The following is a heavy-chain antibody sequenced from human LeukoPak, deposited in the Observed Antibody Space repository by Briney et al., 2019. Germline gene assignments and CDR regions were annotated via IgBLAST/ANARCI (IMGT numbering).Heavy chain of an antibody. CDR1: GGTFSRFA. Sequence: ASVKVSCKTSGGTFSRFAISWVRQAPGQGLEWMGGIIPIFGPANYAQKLQGRVTITADESTSTAYMELSSLRSEDTALSYCAKSTYYYGSGEGSNYWYFDLWGRGTLVTVSS. J-gene: IGHJ2*01. D-gene: IGHD3-10*01. CDR2: IIPIFGPA. V-gene: IGHV1-69*13. CDR3: AKSTYYYGSGEGSNYWYFDL.